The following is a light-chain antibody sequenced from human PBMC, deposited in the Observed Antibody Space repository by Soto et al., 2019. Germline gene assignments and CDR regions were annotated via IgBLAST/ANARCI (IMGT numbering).Light chain of an antibody. CDR2: DVS. CDR1: SSDVGGYDY. V-gene: IGLV2-11*01. J-gene: IGLJ1*01. CDR3: CSYAVSPYG. Sequence: QSVLTQPRSVSGSPGQSVAISCTGTSSDVGGYDYVSWFQQHPGKAPKLMIYDVSKRPSGVPDRFSGSKSGNTASLTISGLQAEDEADYYCCSYAVSPYGFGTGTKVTVL.